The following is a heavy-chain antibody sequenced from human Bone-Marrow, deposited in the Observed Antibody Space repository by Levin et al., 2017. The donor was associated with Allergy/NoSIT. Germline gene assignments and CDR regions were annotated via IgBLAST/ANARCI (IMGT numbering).Heavy chain of an antibody. CDR2: ISSSGSTI. CDR1: GFTFSSYE. D-gene: IGHD5-12*01. J-gene: IGHJ6*02. CDR3: ARDNRATIDSRGYYYYGMDV. V-gene: IGHV3-48*03. Sequence: GGSLRLSCAASGFTFSSYEMNWVRQAPGKGLEWVSYISSSGSTIYYADSVKGRFTISRDNAKNSLYLQMNSLRAEDTAVYYCARDNRATIDSRGYYYYGMDVWGQGTTVTVSS.